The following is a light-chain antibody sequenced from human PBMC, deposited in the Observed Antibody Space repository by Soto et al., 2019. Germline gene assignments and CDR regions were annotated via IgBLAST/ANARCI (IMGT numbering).Light chain of an antibody. J-gene: IGKJ4*01. Sequence: EIVLTQSPGTLSLSPGDRATLSCRASQSVSRSLAWYQQKPGQAPRPLIYGASNRATVIPDRFSGSGSGTDFTLTISRLEPEDFAVYYCQQYAYTPPLTFGGGTKVDIK. CDR3: QQYAYTPPLT. CDR1: QSVSRS. V-gene: IGKV3-20*01. CDR2: GAS.